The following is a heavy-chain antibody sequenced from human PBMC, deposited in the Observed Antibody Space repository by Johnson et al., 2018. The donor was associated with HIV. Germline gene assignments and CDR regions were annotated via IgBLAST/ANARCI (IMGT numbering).Heavy chain of an antibody. Sequence: VQLVESGGGLVQPGGSLRLSCAASGFAFSSYDMPWVRQATGKGLEWVSDNGTAGDTYYPGSVNGRFTISRENAKNSLYLQMNSLSGGDTAGYYCASGGAHDAFDIWGQGTMVTVSS. D-gene: IGHD3-16*01. V-gene: IGHV3-13*01. CDR1: GFAFSSYD. J-gene: IGHJ3*02. CDR2: NGTAGDT. CDR3: ASGGAHDAFDI.